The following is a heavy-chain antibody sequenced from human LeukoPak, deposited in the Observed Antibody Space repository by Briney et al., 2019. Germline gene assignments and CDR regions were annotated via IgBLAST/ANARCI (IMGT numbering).Heavy chain of an antibody. CDR1: GFTFSSYA. V-gene: IGHV3-23*01. CDR3: ANSPLPHFLMIVGFPSGVFAC. J-gene: IGHJ4*02. D-gene: IGHD3-22*01. Sequence: PGASLRLSCAASGFTFSSYAMSWVRQAPGKGLEWVSAISGSGGSTYYADSVKGRFTISRDNSKNTLYLQMNSLRAEDTAVYYCANSPLPHFLMIVGFPSGVFACGARGPLVTVP. CDR2: ISGSGGST.